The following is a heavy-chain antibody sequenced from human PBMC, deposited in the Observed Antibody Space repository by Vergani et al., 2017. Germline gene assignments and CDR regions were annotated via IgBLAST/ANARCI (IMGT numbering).Heavy chain of an antibody. D-gene: IGHD1-1*01. CDR3: AREITSARGMDV. V-gene: IGHV3-66*02. J-gene: IGHJ6*02. CDR1: GFTVSSNY. CDR2: IYSGGST. Sequence: EVQLVESGGGLVQPGGSLRLSCPASGFTVSSNYMSWVRQAPGKGLEWVSIIYSGGSTYYADSVKGRFTISRDNSKNTLYLQMNSLRAEDTAVYYCAREITSARGMDVWGQGTTVTVSS.